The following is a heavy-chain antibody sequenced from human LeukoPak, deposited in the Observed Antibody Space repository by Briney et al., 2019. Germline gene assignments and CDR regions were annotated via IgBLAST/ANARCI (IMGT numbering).Heavy chain of an antibody. CDR3: AREGVVIRIFDY. CDR2: IYYSGST. J-gene: IGHJ4*02. D-gene: IGHD3-22*01. V-gene: IGHV4-30-4*08. Sequence: SQTLSLTCTVSGGSISSGGYYWSWIRQHPGKGLEWIGYIYYSGSTYYNPSLKSRVTISVDTSKNQFSLKLSSVTAADTAVYYCAREGVVIRIFDYWGQGTLVTVSS. CDR1: GGSISSGGYY.